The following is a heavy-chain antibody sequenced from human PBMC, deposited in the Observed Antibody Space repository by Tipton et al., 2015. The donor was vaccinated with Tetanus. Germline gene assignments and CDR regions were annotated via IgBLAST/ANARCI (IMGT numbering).Heavy chain of an antibody. J-gene: IGHJ4*02. CDR1: GGTFSSST. CDR2: IVPLFGSA. CDR3: VRPDRYCSGGSCYLALDY. Sequence: QLVQSGPEVKKPGSSVKVSCKASGGTFSSSTLSWVRQAPGHGLEWMGMIVPLFGSAYYAPKFQGRVTITADTSTGTAYMDLSSLRSDDTAVYYCVRPDRYCSGGSCYLALDYWGQGTLITVSS. D-gene: IGHD2-15*01. V-gene: IGHV1-69*06.